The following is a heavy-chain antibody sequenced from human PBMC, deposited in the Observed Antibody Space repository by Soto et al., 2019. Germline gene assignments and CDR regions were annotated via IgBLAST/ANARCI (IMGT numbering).Heavy chain of an antibody. CDR2: ISYDGNNK. Sequence: QVQLVESGGGVVQPGRSLRLSCAASGFIFSSYAMHWVRQAPGKGLEWVAVISYDGNNKYYADSVKGRFTISRDNSKNTLYLQMNSLRAEDTAVYYCARDGTDYGMDVWGQGTTLTVSS. D-gene: IGHD1-1*01. CDR3: ARDGTDYGMDV. CDR1: GFIFSSYA. J-gene: IGHJ6*02. V-gene: IGHV3-30-3*01.